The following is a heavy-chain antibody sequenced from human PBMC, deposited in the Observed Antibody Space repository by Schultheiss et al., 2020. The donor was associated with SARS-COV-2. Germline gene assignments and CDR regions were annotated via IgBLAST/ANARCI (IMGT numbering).Heavy chain of an antibody. CDR2: INHSGST. Sequence: SETLSLTCAVYGGYFSGYYWSWIRQPPGKGLEWIGEINHSGSTNYNPSLKSRVTISVDTSKNQFSLKLSSVTAADTAVYYCARRYCSSTSCYKRGWFDPWGQGTLVTVSS. V-gene: IGHV4-34*01. D-gene: IGHD2-2*02. CDR3: ARRYCSSTSCYKRGWFDP. CDR1: GGYFSGYY. J-gene: IGHJ5*02.